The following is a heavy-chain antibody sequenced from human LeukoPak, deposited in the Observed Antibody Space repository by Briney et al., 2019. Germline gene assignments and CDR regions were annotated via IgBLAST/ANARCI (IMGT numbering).Heavy chain of an antibody. J-gene: IGHJ5*02. Sequence: GGSLRLSCAASGFTFSSYSMNWVRQAPGKGLEWVSSISSSSSYIYYADSVKGRFTISRDNAKNSLYLQMNSLRAEDTAVYYCAREGGSGSYYKSNWFDPWGQGTLVTVSS. CDR2: ISSSSSYI. V-gene: IGHV3-21*01. CDR3: AREGGSGSYYKSNWFDP. CDR1: GFTFSSYS. D-gene: IGHD3-10*01.